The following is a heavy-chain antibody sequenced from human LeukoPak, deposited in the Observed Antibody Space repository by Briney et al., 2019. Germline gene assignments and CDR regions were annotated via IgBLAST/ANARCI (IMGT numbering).Heavy chain of an antibody. D-gene: IGHD3-10*01. Sequence: PGGSLRLSCAASGFTFSNAWMSWVRQAPGKGLEWVGRIKSKTDGGTTDYAAPVKGRFTISRDDPKNTLYVQMNSLKTEDTAVYYCTTGPYGYGSGTYYHWGQGTLVTVSS. CDR3: TTGPYGYGSGTYYH. V-gene: IGHV3-15*01. CDR2: IKSKTDGGTT. J-gene: IGHJ4*02. CDR1: GFTFSNAW.